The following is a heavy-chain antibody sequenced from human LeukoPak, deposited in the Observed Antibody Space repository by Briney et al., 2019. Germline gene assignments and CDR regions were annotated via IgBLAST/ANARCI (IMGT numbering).Heavy chain of an antibody. CDR3: ASLYDYVWGSYGTYYYGMDV. D-gene: IGHD3-16*01. J-gene: IGHJ6*02. CDR1: GFTFSSYA. V-gene: IGHV3-23*01. CDR2: ISGSGGST. Sequence: GGSLRLSCAASGFTFSSYAMSWVRQAPGKGLEWVSAISGSGGSTYYADSVKGRFTISRDNSKNTLYLQMNSLRAEDTAVYYCASLYDYVWGSYGTYYYGMDVWGQGTTVTVSS.